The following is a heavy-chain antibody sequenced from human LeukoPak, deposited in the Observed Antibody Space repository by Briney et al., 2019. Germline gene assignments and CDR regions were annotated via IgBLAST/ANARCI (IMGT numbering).Heavy chain of an antibody. CDR3: ASYFVGNGGRGY. CDR2: VYDSWSN. CDR1: GGSISSSTYY. J-gene: IGHJ4*02. Sequence: SETLSLTCSVSGGSISSSTYYWGWIRQPPGKGLEWLGSVYDSWSNYYNPSLESRITMSVDTSKNQYSLELSSVIAADTAVYYCASYFVGNGGRGYWGQGALVTVSS. D-gene: IGHD3-10*02. V-gene: IGHV4-30-4*08.